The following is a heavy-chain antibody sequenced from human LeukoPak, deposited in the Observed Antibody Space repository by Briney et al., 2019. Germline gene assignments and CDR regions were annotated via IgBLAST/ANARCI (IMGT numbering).Heavy chain of an antibody. D-gene: IGHD4-23*01. V-gene: IGHV4-61*08. CDR3: ARGRVGGAN. Sequence: SQTLSLTCTVSGGSISGRGYYWSWIRQHPGKGLEWIGSIYYSGTTNYNPSLKSRVTISVDTSQNRFSLKLSSVTTTDTALYYCARGRVGGANWGQGTLVTVSS. CDR2: IYYSGTT. CDR1: GGSISGRGYY. J-gene: IGHJ4*02.